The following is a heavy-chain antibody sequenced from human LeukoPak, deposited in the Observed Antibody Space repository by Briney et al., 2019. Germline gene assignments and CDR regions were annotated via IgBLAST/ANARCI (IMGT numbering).Heavy chain of an antibody. D-gene: IGHD5-18*01. V-gene: IGHV4-59*01. CDR2: IYYSGST. CDR3: ARDKPGFDTATLHPGKRSSNDAFDI. Sequence: NPSETLSLTCTVSGGSISSYYWSWIRQPPGKGLEWIGYIYYSGSTNYNPSLKSRVTISVDTSKNQFSLKLSSVTAADTAVYYCARDKPGFDTATLHPGKRSSNDAFDIWGQGTMVTVSS. J-gene: IGHJ3*02. CDR1: GGSISSYY.